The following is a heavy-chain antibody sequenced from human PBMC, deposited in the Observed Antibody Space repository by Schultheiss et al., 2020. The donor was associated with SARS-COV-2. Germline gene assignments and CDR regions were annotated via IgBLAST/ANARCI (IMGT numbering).Heavy chain of an antibody. CDR3: AKTVEEYCTSTSCPYYYYGMDV. J-gene: IGHJ6*02. CDR1: GFSFSSYA. V-gene: IGHV3-23*01. Sequence: GGSLRLSCAASGFSFSSYAMSWVRQAPGKGLEWVSAISDSVGGTYYADSVKGRFTISRVNSKNTLYLQMNSLGAEDTAIYYCAKTVEEYCTSTSCPYYYYGMDVWGQGTTVTVSS. D-gene: IGHD2-2*01. CDR2: ISDSVGGT.